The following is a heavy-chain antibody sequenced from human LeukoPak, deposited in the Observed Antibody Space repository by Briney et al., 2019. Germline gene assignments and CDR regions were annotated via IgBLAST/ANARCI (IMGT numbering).Heavy chain of an antibody. CDR3: ATTQGY. V-gene: IGHV4-34*01. J-gene: IGHJ4*02. Sequence: PSETLSLTCAVYGGSFSGYYWSWIRQSPGKGLEWIGEINHSGSTNYNPSLKSRVTISRDTSKNQFSLKLNSVTAADTAVYYCATTQGYWGQGTLVTVSS. CDR1: GGSFSGYY. CDR2: INHSGST.